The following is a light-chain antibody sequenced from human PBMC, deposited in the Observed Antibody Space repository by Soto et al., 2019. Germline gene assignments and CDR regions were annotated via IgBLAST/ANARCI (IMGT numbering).Light chain of an antibody. J-gene: IGKJ5*01. V-gene: IGKV1-39*01. Sequence: EIQMSQSRSSLSASVGDRVTITCRTSQSIATYLTWYQQKPGKDPKLLIYFASRLESGVPSRFSGSGSGTDFTLTISSLQSEDFATYYCQQSYSTPPTFGQGTR. CDR1: QSIATY. CDR3: QQSYSTPPT. CDR2: FAS.